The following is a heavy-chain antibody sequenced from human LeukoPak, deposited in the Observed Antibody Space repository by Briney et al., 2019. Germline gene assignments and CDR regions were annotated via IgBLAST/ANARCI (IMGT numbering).Heavy chain of an antibody. CDR3: ARRNGDYTFDF. CDR1: GYSFTTYW. Sequence: GESLKISCKGFGYSFTTYWIGWVRQMPGKGLEWMGIIYPGDSDARYSPSFQGQVTIAADKSTNTAYLQWSSLKASDTAIYYCARRNGDYTFDFWGQGTLVTVSS. CDR2: IYPGDSDA. V-gene: IGHV5-51*01. J-gene: IGHJ4*02. D-gene: IGHD4-17*01.